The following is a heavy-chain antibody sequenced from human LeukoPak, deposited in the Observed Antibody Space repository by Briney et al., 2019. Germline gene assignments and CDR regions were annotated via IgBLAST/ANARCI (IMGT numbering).Heavy chain of an antibody. D-gene: IGHD3-10*01. CDR3: ATGDGSGSYSNWFDL. CDR2: ISAYNGNT. J-gene: IGHJ5*02. Sequence: ASVKVSCKASGYTFTSYGISWVRQAPGQGLEWMGWISAYNGNTNYAQKLQGRVTMTRDMSTSTVYMELSSLRSEDTAVYYCATGDGSGSYSNWFDLWGQGTLVTVSS. CDR1: GYTFTSYG. V-gene: IGHV1-18*01.